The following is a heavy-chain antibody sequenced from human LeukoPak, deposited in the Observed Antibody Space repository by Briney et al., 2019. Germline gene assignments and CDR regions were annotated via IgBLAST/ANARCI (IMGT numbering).Heavy chain of an antibody. CDR1: GGSISSYY. CDR3: ARGVYIAAAQYGY. Sequence: NASETLSITCTVSGGSISSYYWSWIRQPPGKGLEWIGYIYYSGTTNYNPSLKSRVTISVDTSKNQFSLKLSSVTAADTAVYYCARGVYIAAAQYGYWGQGTLVTVSS. J-gene: IGHJ4*02. D-gene: IGHD6-13*01. CDR2: IYYSGTT. V-gene: IGHV4-59*01.